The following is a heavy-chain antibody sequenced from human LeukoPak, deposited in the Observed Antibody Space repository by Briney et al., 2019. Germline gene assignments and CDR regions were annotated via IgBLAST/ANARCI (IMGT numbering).Heavy chain of an antibody. V-gene: IGHV3-7*01. Sequence: QPGRSLRLSCAASGFTFSDYWMSWVRQASGKGLEWVANIKTDGTVKNYLDSVKGRFTISRDNAENSLYLQMSSLREEDTAVYYCARGGGSSHWGQGTLVTVSS. D-gene: IGHD6-6*01. CDR1: GFTFSDYW. J-gene: IGHJ4*02. CDR3: ARGGGSSH. CDR2: IKTDGTVK.